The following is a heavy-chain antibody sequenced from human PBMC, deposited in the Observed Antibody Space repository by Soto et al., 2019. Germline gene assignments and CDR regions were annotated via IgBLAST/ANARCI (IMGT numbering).Heavy chain of an antibody. D-gene: IGHD3-10*01. Sequence: SETLSLTCAVSGVSLTSGNWWTWVRQSPQRGLEYIGEIFHDGTANYYPSFERRVAMSVDTSRNQFSLKLTSVTAADTAVYFCARLVYDTRLNYMYFDFWGPGIQVTVSS. CDR1: GVSLTSGNW. CDR3: ARLVYDTRLNYMYFDF. J-gene: IGHJ4*02. CDR2: IFHDGTA. V-gene: IGHV4-4*02.